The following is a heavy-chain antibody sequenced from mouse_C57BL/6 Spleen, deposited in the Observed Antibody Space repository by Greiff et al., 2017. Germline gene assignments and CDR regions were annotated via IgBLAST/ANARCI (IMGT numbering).Heavy chain of an antibody. Sequence: VKLMESGPELVKPGASVKISCKASGYAFSSSWMNWVKQRPGKGLEWIGRIYPGDGDTNYNGKFKGKATLTADKSSSTAYMQLSSLTSEDSAVXFCASDYYGSSGYFDVWGTGTTVTVSS. V-gene: IGHV1-82*01. CDR1: GYAFSSSW. CDR3: ASDYYGSSGYFDV. J-gene: IGHJ1*03. D-gene: IGHD1-1*01. CDR2: IYPGDGDT.